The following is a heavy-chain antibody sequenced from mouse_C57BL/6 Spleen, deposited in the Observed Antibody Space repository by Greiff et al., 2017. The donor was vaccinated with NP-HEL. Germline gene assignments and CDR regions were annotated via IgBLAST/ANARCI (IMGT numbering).Heavy chain of an antibody. CDR3: ARLGVDYFDY. CDR1: GYSITSGYY. D-gene: IGHD4-1*01. Sequence: ESGPGLVKPSQSLSLTCSVTGYSITSGYYWNWIRQFPGNKLEWMGYISYDGSNNYNPSLKNRISITRDTSKNQFFLKLNSVTTEDTATYYCARLGVDYFDYWGQGTTLTVSS. CDR2: ISYDGSN. V-gene: IGHV3-6*01. J-gene: IGHJ2*01.